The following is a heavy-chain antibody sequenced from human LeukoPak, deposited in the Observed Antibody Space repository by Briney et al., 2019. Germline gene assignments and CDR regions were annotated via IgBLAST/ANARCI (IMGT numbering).Heavy chain of an antibody. D-gene: IGHD3-22*01. V-gene: IGHV3-11*01. CDR1: GFTFSDYY. Sequence: GGSLRLSCAASGFTFSDYYMSWIRQAPGKGLEWVSYISSSGSTIYYADSVKGRFTISRDNAKNSLYLQMNSLRAEDTAVYYCASLASYYYDSSGYYYFDYWGQGTLVTVSS. CDR3: ASLASYYYDSSGYYYFDY. CDR2: ISSSGSTI. J-gene: IGHJ4*02.